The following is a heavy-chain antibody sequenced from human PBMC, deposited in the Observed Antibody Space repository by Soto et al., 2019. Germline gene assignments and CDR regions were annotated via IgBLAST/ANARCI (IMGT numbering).Heavy chain of an antibody. Sequence: QVQLVESGGGVVQPGRSLRLSCAASGFAFNNYGTHWVRQAPGKGLEWVALIWHDGSNKGYADSVKGRFTISRDNSKNTLNLQMNSLRVEDTAVYYCTRAAIRGELLEYWGQGTQVTVSS. V-gene: IGHV3-33*01. CDR1: GFAFNNYG. D-gene: IGHD1-26*01. CDR2: IWHDGSNK. CDR3: TRAAIRGELLEY. J-gene: IGHJ4*02.